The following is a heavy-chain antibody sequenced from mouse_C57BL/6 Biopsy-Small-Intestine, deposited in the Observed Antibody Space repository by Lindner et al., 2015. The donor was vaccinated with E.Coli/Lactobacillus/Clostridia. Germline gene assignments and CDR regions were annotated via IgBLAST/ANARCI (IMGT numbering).Heavy chain of an antibody. CDR1: GYSFTGYY. V-gene: IGHV1-42*01. J-gene: IGHJ2*01. CDR3: ARREVYYFDY. Sequence: VQLQESGPELVKSGASVRISCKASGYSFTGYYMNWVKQSPEKSLEWIGEINPSTGGATYNQKFGAKVTLTIDRSSRTTYMQFKSLTSDDSAVYYCARREVYYFDYWGQGTTLTVSS. CDR2: INPSTGGA.